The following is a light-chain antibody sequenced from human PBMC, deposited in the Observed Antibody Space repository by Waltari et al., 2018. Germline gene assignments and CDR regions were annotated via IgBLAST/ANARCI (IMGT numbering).Light chain of an antibody. V-gene: IGKV3-11*01. J-gene: IGKJ1*01. Sequence: EIVLTQSPATLSLSPGERATLSCRASQSVNWYLVWSQQRPGQAPRRIIYDTSNRATGIPARFSGSWSGTDFSLTISSLEPEDFAVYYCQHYVRLPATFGQGTKVEIK. CDR2: DTS. CDR1: QSVNWY. CDR3: QHYVRLPAT.